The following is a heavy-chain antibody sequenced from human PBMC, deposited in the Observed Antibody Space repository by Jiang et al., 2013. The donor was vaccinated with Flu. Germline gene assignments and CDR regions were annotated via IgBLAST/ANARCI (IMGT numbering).Heavy chain of an antibody. CDR1: GGSISSGGYY. CDR2: IYYSGST. V-gene: IGHV4-31*03. Sequence: GPGLVKPSQTLSLTCTVSGGSISSGGYYWSWIRQHPGKGLEWIGYIYYSGSTYYNPSLKSRVTISVDTSKNQFSLKLSSVTAADTAVYYCARLYSGYPFDPFDIWGQGTMVTVSS. J-gene: IGHJ3*02. CDR3: ARLYSGYPFDPFDI. D-gene: IGHD3-22*01.